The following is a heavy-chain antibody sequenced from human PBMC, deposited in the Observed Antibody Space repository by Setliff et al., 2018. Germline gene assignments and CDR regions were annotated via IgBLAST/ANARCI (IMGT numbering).Heavy chain of an antibody. Sequence: LSLTCAVYGESFSGHYWSWIRQPPGKGLEWIGEINHSGSTNYNPSLKSRVTISVDAPDNQFSVKLSSVTAADTAVYYCARHKSNGSGSYPSLYMDVWGKGIMVTVSS. CDR1: GESFSGHY. V-gene: IGHV4-34*01. D-gene: IGHD3-10*01. CDR3: ARHKSNGSGSYPSLYMDV. J-gene: IGHJ6*03. CDR2: INHSGST.